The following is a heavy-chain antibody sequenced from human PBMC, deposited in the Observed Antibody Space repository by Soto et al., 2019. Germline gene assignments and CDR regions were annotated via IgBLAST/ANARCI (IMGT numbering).Heavy chain of an antibody. J-gene: IGHJ2*01. Sequence: GGSLRLSCAASGFTFSSYWMSWVRQAPGKGLEWVANIKQDGSEKYHVDSVKGRFTISRDNAKNSLYLQMNSLRAEDTAVYYCASSREVAGIIWYFDLWGRGTLVTVSS. D-gene: IGHD6-19*01. V-gene: IGHV3-7*05. CDR3: ASSREVAGIIWYFDL. CDR2: IKQDGSEK. CDR1: GFTFSSYW.